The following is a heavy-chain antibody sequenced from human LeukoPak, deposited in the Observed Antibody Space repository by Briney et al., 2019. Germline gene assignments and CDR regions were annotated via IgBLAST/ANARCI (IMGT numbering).Heavy chain of an antibody. D-gene: IGHD5-18*01. V-gene: IGHV3-74*01. Sequence: GGSLRLSCAASGFTFSSYWKHWVRQAPGKGLVWVSRINSDGSSTSYADSVKGRFTISRDNAKNTLYLQMNGLRAEDTAVYYCARDLPDSYGPEGNWYFDLWGRGTLVTVSS. CDR1: GFTFSSYW. J-gene: IGHJ2*01. CDR2: INSDGSST. CDR3: ARDLPDSYGPEGNWYFDL.